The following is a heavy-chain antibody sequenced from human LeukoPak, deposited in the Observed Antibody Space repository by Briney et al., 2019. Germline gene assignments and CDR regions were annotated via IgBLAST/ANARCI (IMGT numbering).Heavy chain of an antibody. J-gene: IGHJ3*02. CDR1: GFILSSYE. V-gene: IGHV3-48*03. D-gene: IGHD3-10*01. CDR3: ARDLHLRGSGNYGAFDM. Sequence: GGSLRLSCAASGFILSSYEMNWVRQAPGRGLEWVSYISFSGNTIYYADSVKGRFTISRDSAKNSLYLQMNSLRAEDTAVYYCARDLHLRGSGNYGAFDMWGQGTMVTVSS. CDR2: ISFSGNTI.